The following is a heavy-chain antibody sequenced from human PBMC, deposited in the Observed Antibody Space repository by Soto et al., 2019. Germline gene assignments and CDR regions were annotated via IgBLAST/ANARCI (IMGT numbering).Heavy chain of an antibody. D-gene: IGHD2-15*01. V-gene: IGHV3-21*01. Sequence: GGSLRLSCAASGFTFSSYSMNWVRQAPGKGLEWVSSISSSSSYIYYADSVKGRFTISRDNAKNSLYLQMNSLRAEDTAVYYCASAGVVVAATSYYYYMDVWGKGTTVTVSS. CDR3: ASAGVVVAATSYYYYMDV. J-gene: IGHJ6*03. CDR1: GFTFSSYS. CDR2: ISSSSSYI.